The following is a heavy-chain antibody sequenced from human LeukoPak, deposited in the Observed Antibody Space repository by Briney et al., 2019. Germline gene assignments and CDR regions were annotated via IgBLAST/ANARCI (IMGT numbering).Heavy chain of an antibody. CDR3: TRRFSYGSGRYGVDV. J-gene: IGHJ6*02. V-gene: IGHV4-39*01. CDR1: GASISNSKSY. Sequence: PSETLSLTCTVSGASISNSKSYWGWIRQPPGKGLEWIGTISYSASTLYNPSLESRVTISIDTSKSQFSLKLTSVTAADTAVYFCTRRFSYGSGRYGVDVWGQGTTVTVSS. CDR2: ISYSAST. D-gene: IGHD3-10*01.